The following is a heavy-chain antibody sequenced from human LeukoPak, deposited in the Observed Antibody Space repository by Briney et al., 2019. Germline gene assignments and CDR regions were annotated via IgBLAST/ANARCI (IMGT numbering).Heavy chain of an antibody. Sequence: GSLRLSCEASGFTFSNYAMSWVRQAPGKGLEWVSTVTASARRTYYADSVQGRFTISRDNSNNTLFLQVNSLRADDTAVYHCAKWGFSDRSGANFHSWGQGTLVTVSS. CDR1: GFTFSNYA. CDR2: VTASARRT. J-gene: IGHJ4*02. CDR3: AKWGFSDRSGANFHS. V-gene: IGHV3-23*01. D-gene: IGHD3-22*01.